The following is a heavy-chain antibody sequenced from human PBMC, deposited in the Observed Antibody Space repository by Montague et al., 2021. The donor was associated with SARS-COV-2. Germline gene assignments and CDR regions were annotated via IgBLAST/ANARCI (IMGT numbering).Heavy chain of an antibody. CDR2: IYHSGST. CDR3: ARFFSSWTD. CDR1: GGSISSGNW. V-gene: IGHV4-4*02. J-gene: IGHJ4*02. D-gene: IGHD6-13*01. Sequence: SETLSLTCAVSGGSISSGNWWSWVRQPPGKGLEWIGEIYHSGSTNYNPSLKSRVTISLDKSKNQFSLNLSSATAADTAVYSCARFFSSWTDWGQGTLVTVSS.